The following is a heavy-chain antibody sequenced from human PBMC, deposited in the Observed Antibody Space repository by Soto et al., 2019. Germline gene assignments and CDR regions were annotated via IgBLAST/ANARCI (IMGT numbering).Heavy chain of an antibody. CDR1: GFTFSIHW. CDR3: AREITIFGVVILKYGMDV. Sequence: GGSLRLSCAASGFTFSIHWMHWVRQAPGKGLVWVSRASPDGTSTSYADSVKGRFTISRDNAKNSLYLQMNSLRAEDTAVYYCAREITIFGVVILKYGMDVWGQGTTVTVSS. D-gene: IGHD3-3*01. J-gene: IGHJ6*02. CDR2: ASPDGTST. V-gene: IGHV3-74*01.